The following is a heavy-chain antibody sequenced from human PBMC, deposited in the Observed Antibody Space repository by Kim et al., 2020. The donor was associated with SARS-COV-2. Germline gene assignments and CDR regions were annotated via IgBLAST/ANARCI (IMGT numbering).Heavy chain of an antibody. J-gene: IGHJ4*02. V-gene: IGHV4-4*02. CDR1: GGSISSSNW. CDR3: ARRGYSYGFVYYFDY. D-gene: IGHD5-18*01. CDR2: IYHSGST. Sequence: SETLSLTCAVSGGSISSSNWWSWVRQPPGKGLEWFGEIYHSGSTNYNPSLKSRVTISVDKSKNQFSLKLSSVTAADTAVYYCARRGYSYGFVYYFDYWGQGTLVTVSS.